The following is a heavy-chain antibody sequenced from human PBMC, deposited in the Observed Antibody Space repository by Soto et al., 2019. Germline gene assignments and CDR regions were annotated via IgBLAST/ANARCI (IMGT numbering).Heavy chain of an antibody. CDR3: ARDQIYDFWSGYYRGGWFDP. J-gene: IGHJ5*02. CDR1: GGSISSYY. V-gene: IGHV4-59*01. D-gene: IGHD3-3*01. CDR2: IYYSGST. Sequence: SETLSLTCTVSGGSISSYYWSWIRQPPGKGLEWIGYIYYSGSTNYNPSLKSRVTISVDTSKNQFSLKLSSVTAADTAVYYCARDQIYDFWSGYYRGGWFDPWGQGTLVTVSS.